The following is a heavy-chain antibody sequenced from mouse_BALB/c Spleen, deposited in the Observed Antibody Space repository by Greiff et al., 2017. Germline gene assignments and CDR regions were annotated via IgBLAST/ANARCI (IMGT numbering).Heavy chain of an antibody. CDR1: GYTFTSYW. D-gene: IGHD3-3*01. V-gene: IGHV1-7*01. CDR2: INPSTGYT. CDR3: ARWGDVGFAY. J-gene: IGHJ3*01. Sequence: QVQLQQCGAELAKPGASVKMSCKASGYTFTSYWMHWVKQRPGQGLEWIGYINPSTGYTEYNQKFKDKATLTADKSSSTAYMQLSSLTSEDSAVYYCARWGDVGFAYWGQGTLVTVSA.